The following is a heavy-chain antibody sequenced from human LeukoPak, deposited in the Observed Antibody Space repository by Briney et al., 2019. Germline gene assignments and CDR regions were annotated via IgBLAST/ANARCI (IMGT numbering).Heavy chain of an antibody. CDR3: ARERDFWSGFVDY. J-gene: IGHJ4*02. D-gene: IGHD3-3*01. CDR1: GGSISGYY. Sequence: SETLSLTCSVSGGSISGYYWSWLRQPAGEGLEWIGRIYTSGSTNYNPSLKSRVTMSVDTSKNLFSLKLSSVTAADTPVYYCARERDFWSGFVDYWGQGTLVTVSS. CDR2: IYTSGST. V-gene: IGHV4-4*07.